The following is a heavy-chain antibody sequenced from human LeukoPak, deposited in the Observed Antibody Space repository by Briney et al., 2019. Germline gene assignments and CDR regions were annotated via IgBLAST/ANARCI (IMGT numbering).Heavy chain of an antibody. CDR2: LYIGRDT. D-gene: IGHD4-17*01. J-gene: IGHJ4*02. CDR1: LVSISNYY. V-gene: IGHV4-4*07. CDR3: ATESRVFIGDGYFLDS. Sequence: PSETLSLTCTASLVSISNYYWSWIRQPAGKGLEWIGRLYIGRDTDYNPSLKSRVTMSADTSNSQFSLRLTSVTAADTAIYYCATESRVFIGDGYFLDSWGPGTLITVSS.